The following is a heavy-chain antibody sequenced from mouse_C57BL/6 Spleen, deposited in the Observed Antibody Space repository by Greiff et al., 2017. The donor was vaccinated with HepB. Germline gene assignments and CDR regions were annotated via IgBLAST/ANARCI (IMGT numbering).Heavy chain of an antibody. CDR3: TRNYYGSSYPWYFDV. Sequence: QVQLKESGAELVRPGASVTLSCKASGYTFTDYEMHWVKQTPVHGLEWIGAIDPETGGTAYNQKFKGKAILTADKSSSTAYMELRSLTSEDSAVYYCTRNYYGSSYPWYFDVWGTGTTVTVSS. V-gene: IGHV1-15*01. CDR1: GYTFTDYE. D-gene: IGHD1-1*01. CDR2: IDPETGGT. J-gene: IGHJ1*03.